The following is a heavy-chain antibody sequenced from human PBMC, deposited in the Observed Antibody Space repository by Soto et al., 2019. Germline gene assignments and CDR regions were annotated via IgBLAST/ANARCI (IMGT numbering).Heavy chain of an antibody. CDR1: GVPVSSNY. J-gene: IGHJ3*02. CDR3: ARVAYGSGSVDAFDI. CDR2: IYSGGST. Sequence: GGSLRLSCTSSGVPVSSNYMSWVRQAPGKGLEWVSVIYSGGSTYYADSVKGRFTISRDNSKNTPYLQMNSLRAEDTAVYYCARVAYGSGSVDAFDIWGQGTMVTVSS. D-gene: IGHD3-10*01. V-gene: IGHV3-53*01.